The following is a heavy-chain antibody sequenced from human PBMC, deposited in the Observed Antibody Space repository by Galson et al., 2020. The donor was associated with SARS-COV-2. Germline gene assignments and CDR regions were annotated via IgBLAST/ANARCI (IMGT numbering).Heavy chain of an antibody. D-gene: IGHD2-21*02. CDR1: GFTFSSYG. Sequence: GGSLRLSCAASGFTFSSYGMHWVRQAPGTGLECVAIIWSDGSKKFYTDSVKGRFTISRVNSKNTVYLQMNSLSADDTDMYYWARVTHADWGGDCYSWGAFDIGGQGTMVSVAP. CDR3: ARVTHADWGGDCYSWGAFDI. V-gene: IGHV3-33*01. J-gene: IGHJ3*02. CDR2: IWSDGSKK.